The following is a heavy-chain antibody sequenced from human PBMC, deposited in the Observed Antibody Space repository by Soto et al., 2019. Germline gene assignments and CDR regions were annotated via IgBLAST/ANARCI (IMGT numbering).Heavy chain of an antibody. CDR3: ARHARDYGSGSFPSDY. D-gene: IGHD3-10*01. CDR2: IYYSGST. Sequence: QVQLQESGPGLVKPSETLSLTCTVSGGSISGYYWSWIRQPPGKGLEWIAYIYYSGSTDYNPSLKSRVTISVDTSKNQFALKLSSVTAADTAVYYCARHARDYGSGSFPSDYWGQGTLVTVSS. J-gene: IGHJ4*02. V-gene: IGHV4-59*08. CDR1: GGSISGYY.